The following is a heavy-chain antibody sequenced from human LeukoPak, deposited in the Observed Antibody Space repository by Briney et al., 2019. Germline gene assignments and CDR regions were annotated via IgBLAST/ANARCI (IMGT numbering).Heavy chain of an antibody. Sequence: ASVKVSRKASGYTFTSYGISWVRQAPGQGLEWMGWISAYNGNTNYAQKLQGRVTMTTDTSTSTAYMELRSLRSDDTAVYYCARVKGIFGVVNDFDYWGQGTLVTVSS. CDR2: ISAYNGNT. CDR1: GYTFTSYG. J-gene: IGHJ4*02. V-gene: IGHV1-18*01. CDR3: ARVKGIFGVVNDFDY. D-gene: IGHD3-3*01.